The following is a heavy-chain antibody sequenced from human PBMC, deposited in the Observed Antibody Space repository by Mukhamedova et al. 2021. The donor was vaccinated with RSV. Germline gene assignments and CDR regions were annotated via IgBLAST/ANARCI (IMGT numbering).Heavy chain of an antibody. J-gene: IGHJ4*02. CDR2: ISSNGGGT. D-gene: IGHD2-2*01. CDR1: GFTFSSYA. V-gene: IGHV3-64*01. Sequence: GFTFSSYAMHWVRQAPGKGLEYVSAISSNGGGTYYASSVNGRFTISRDNSKNTLDLQMGSLRAEDMAVYYCARWSSTSCYDYWGQG. CDR3: ARWSSTSCYDY.